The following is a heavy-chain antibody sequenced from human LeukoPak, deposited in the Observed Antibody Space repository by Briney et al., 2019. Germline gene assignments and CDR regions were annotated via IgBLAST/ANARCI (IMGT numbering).Heavy chain of an antibody. Sequence: PSETLSLTCTVSGGSISSYYWSWSRQPPGKGLEWIGYIYYSGSTNYNPSLKSRVTISVDTSKNQFSLKLSSVTAADTAVYYCARQEVGATYFDYWGQGTLVTVSS. CDR3: ARQEVGATYFDY. CDR2: IYYSGST. D-gene: IGHD1-26*01. V-gene: IGHV4-59*08. CDR1: GGSISSYY. J-gene: IGHJ4*02.